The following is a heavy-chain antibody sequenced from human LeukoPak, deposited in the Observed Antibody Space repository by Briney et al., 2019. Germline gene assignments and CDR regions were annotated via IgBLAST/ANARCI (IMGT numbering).Heavy chain of an antibody. D-gene: IGHD3-10*01. V-gene: IGHV4-39*07. CDR2: VYYSGST. J-gene: IGHJ3*02. CDR3: TFNLGSGSYAFDI. Sequence: GSLRLSCAVSGFTFSTYGMTWIRQPPGRGLEWIGSVYYSGSTYYNPSLKSRVTISLDTSKNRFSLQLSSVTAADTAVYYCTFNLGSGSYAFDIWGQGTMVTVSS. CDR1: GFTFSTYG.